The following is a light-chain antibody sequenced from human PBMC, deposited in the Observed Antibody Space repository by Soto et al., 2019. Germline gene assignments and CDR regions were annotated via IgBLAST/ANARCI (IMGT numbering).Light chain of an antibody. CDR1: SGHSNYA. CDR2: VNSGGSH. V-gene: IGLV4-69*01. J-gene: IGLJ7*01. Sequence: QLVLTQSPSASASLGASVKLTCTLSSGHSNYAIAWHQQQPENGPRYLMKVNSGGSHIKGDGIPDRFSGSSSGAERYLFISSLQYEDEADYYCQTWGTGSAIVVFGGGTQLTVL. CDR3: QTWGTGSAIVV.